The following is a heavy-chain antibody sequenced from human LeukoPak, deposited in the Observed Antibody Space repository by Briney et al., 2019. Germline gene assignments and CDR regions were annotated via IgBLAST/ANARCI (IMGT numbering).Heavy chain of an antibody. J-gene: IGHJ4*02. CDR2: IHPSTGNP. CDR3: ARAYQRLGDLSLPDY. V-gene: IGHV7-4-1*02. D-gene: IGHD3-16*02. CDR1: GYTFTNYA. Sequence: ASVKVSCTASGYTFTNYAMNWVRQAPGQGREGMGWIHPSTGNPTYAQGFTGRFVFSLDTSVSPTYLQISSLKAEDTAVYYCARAYQRLGDLSLPDYWGQGTLVTVSS.